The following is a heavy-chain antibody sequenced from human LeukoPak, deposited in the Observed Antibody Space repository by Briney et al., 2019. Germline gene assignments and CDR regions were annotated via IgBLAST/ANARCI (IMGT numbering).Heavy chain of an antibody. D-gene: IGHD3-10*01. CDR1: GGSISSGDYY. CDR3: ARDRFGSLDY. CDR2: IYYSGST. J-gene: IGHJ4*02. Sequence: SETLSLTCTVSGGSISSGDYYWSWIRQPPGKGLEWIGYIYYSGSTYYNPSLKSRATISVDTSKNQFSLKLSSVTAADTAVYYCARDRFGSLDYWGQGTLVTVSS. V-gene: IGHV4-30-4*01.